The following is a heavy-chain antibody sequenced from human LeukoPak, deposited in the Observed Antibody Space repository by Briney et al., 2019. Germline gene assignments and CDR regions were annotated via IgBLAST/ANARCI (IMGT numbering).Heavy chain of an antibody. CDR1: GYTFTGYY. V-gene: IGHV1-2*06. CDR3: AREFDP. J-gene: IGHJ5*02. Sequence: ASVKVSCKASGYTFTGYYLHWLRQAPAQGLEWMGRINPNSGGTNYAQKFQGRVTMTSDTSISTAYMELTKLTSDDTAVYYCAREFDPWGQGTLVTVSS. CDR2: INPNSGGT.